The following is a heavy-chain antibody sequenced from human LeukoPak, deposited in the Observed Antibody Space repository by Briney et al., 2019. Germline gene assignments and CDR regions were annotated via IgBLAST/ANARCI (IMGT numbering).Heavy chain of an antibody. CDR3: ARVATSYYYDSSGSNWFDP. CDR2: INPSGGST. D-gene: IGHD3-22*01. Sequence: GASVKVSCKASGYTFTSYCMHWVRQAPGQGLEWMGIINPSGGSTSYAQKFQGRATITRDTSTSTVYMELSSLRSEDTAVYYCARVATSYYYDSSGSNWFDPWGQGTLVTVSS. V-gene: IGHV1-46*01. J-gene: IGHJ5*02. CDR1: GYTFTSYC.